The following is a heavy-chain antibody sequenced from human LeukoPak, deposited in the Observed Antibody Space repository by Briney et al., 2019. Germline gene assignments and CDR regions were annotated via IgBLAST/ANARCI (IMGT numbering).Heavy chain of an antibody. CDR3: AREVCSSTSCYAGYNWFDP. V-gene: IGHV3-48*02. D-gene: IGHD2-2*01. Sequence: GGSLRLSCAASGFTFSSYSMNWVRQAPGKGLEWVSYISSSSSTIYYADSVKGRFTISRDNAKNSLYLQMNSLRDEDTAVYYCAREVCSSTSCYAGYNWFDPWGQGTLVTVSS. CDR1: GFTFSSYS. J-gene: IGHJ5*02. CDR2: ISSSSSTI.